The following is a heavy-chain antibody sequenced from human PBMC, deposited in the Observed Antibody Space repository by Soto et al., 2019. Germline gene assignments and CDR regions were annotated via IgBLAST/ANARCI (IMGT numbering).Heavy chain of an antibody. CDR1: GGMFYSSA. J-gene: IGHJ5*02. CDR2: IVPMNGSP. D-gene: IGHD2-2*01. V-gene: IGHV1-69*01. CDR3: SFAPNWTYQLTRS. Sequence: QVQLVQSGAEVKKPGSSVRVSCKASGGMFYSSAINWVRQAPGQGLEWMGGIVPMNGSPKYAQEFLGRVTISADASATTDYMDLSGLKSEATAVYYCSFAPNWTYQLTRSWGRGTQVTVSS.